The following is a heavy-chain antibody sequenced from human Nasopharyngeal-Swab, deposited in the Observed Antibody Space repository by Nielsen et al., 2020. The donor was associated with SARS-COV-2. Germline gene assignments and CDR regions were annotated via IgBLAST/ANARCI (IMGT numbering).Heavy chain of an antibody. CDR2: IYYSGST. CDR1: GGSISSYY. Sequence: SETLSLTCTASGGSISSYYWSWIRQPPGKGLEWIGYIYYSGSTNYNPSLKSRVTISVDTSKNQFSLKLSSVTAADTAVYYCARDNSGIGVTPNGMDVWGQGTTVTVSS. D-gene: IGHD2-21*02. J-gene: IGHJ6*02. CDR3: ARDNSGIGVTPNGMDV. V-gene: IGHV4-59*01.